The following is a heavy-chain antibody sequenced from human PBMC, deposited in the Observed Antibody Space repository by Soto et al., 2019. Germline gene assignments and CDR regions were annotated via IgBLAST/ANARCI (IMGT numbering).Heavy chain of an antibody. CDR3: ARAQGWEQLRMDV. V-gene: IGHV3-48*03. D-gene: IGHD1-26*01. CDR1: GLTFNSYE. J-gene: IGHJ6*02. CDR2: ISGSGGTI. Sequence: QPGGSLRLSCAASGLTFNSYEMYWVRQAPGEGLEWVAYISGSGGTIYYADSVQGRFTISRDNRKNSLYLQMNSLRVEDTAVYYCARAQGWEQLRMDVWGQGTKVTVSS.